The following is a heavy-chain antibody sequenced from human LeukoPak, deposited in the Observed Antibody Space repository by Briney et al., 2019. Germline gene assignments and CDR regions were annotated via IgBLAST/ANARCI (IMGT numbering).Heavy chain of an antibody. CDR2: ISSDSSYI. J-gene: IGHJ4*02. CDR1: GFNFNTYT. V-gene: IGHV3-21*01. CDR3: AGGTRDSGLK. D-gene: IGHD6-19*01. Sequence: GGSLRLSCAASGFNFNTYTMNWVRQAPGKGLEWVSSISSDSSYIYYADAVHGRFTVSRDNAKYSLYLQMNSLRAEDTAVYYCAGGTRDSGLKWGPGTSVTVSS.